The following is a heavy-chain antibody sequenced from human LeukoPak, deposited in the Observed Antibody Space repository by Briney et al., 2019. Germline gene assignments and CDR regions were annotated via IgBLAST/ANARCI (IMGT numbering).Heavy chain of an antibody. D-gene: IGHD6-13*01. CDR1: GFTFNTYA. V-gene: IGHV3-23*01. CDR3: AKGGGYSSRWYFDY. J-gene: IGHJ4*02. CDR2: IIGSGLST. Sequence: GGSLRLSCAASGFTFNTYAMNWVRQAPGKGLEWVSSIIGSGLSTYYADSVQGRFTVSRDNSKNTLYLQMSSLRAEDTALYYCAKGGGYSSRWYFDYWGQGTLVTVSS.